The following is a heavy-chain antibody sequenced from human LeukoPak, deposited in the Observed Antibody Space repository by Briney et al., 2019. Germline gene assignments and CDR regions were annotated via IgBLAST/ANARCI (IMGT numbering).Heavy chain of an antibody. J-gene: IGHJ4*02. V-gene: IGHV4-4*07. CDR3: ARDLGGTSSLYDY. Sequence: SETLSLTCTVSGDSISSYFWSWIRQPAGKGLEWIGRIYTTGSTNYNPSLKSRVTMSVDTSKNQFSLKLSSVTAADTAVYYCARDLGGTSSLYDYWGQGTLVTVSS. CDR2: IYTTGST. D-gene: IGHD1-7*01. CDR1: GDSISSYF.